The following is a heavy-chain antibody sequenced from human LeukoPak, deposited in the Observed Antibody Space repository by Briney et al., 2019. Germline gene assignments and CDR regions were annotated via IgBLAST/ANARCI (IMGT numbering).Heavy chain of an antibody. J-gene: IGHJ5*02. Sequence: GESLKISCKGSGYSFTSYWIAWVCQMPGKGLEWMGIIYPGDSDTRYSPSFQGQVTISADKSISTAYLQWSSLKASDTAMYYCARSADSNWFDPWGQGTLVTVSS. V-gene: IGHV5-51*01. D-gene: IGHD3/OR15-3a*01. CDR2: IYPGDSDT. CDR3: ARSADSNWFDP. CDR1: GYSFTSYW.